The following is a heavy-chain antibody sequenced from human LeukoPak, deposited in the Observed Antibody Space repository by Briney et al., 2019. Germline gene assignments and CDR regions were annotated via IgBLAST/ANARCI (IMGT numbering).Heavy chain of an antibody. V-gene: IGHV4-59*12. D-gene: IGHD3-9*01. CDR2: IHYSGTT. Sequence: SETLSLTCTVSGGSISSYYWTWIGQPPGKGLEWIGYIHYSGTTSYNPSLKSRVTISMETSKNQFSLKLSSVTAADTAVYYCARASRDYFETGNWFDPWGQGTLVTVSS. J-gene: IGHJ5*02. CDR1: GGSISSYY. CDR3: ARASRDYFETGNWFDP.